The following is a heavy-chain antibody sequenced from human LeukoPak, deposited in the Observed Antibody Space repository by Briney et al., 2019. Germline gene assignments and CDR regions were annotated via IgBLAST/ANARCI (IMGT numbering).Heavy chain of an antibody. J-gene: IGHJ4*02. Sequence: GESLNISCAASGFTFSTYAMSWVRQAPGKGLEWVSAICGSDGSRYYADSVKGRFTISRDNSKNTLYLQMNSLRGEDTAVYYCAKGGSPSCYSSSGYWGQGTLVTVSS. CDR1: GFTFSTYA. D-gene: IGHD2-2*01. V-gene: IGHV3-23*01. CDR2: ICGSDGSR. CDR3: AKGGSPSCYSSSGY.